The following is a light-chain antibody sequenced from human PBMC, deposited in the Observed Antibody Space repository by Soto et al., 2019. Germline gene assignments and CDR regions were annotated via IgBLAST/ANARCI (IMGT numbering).Light chain of an antibody. CDR1: QSVASN. CDR3: QQYSNWPQT. V-gene: IGKV3-15*01. Sequence: EIVMTQSPATLSVSPGDRATLSCRASQSVASNLAWYQHKPGQAPRVLIYGVSTRATGIPARFSGSGSGTEFTLTISSLQSEDFAVYYCQQYSNWPQTFGQGTKLEIK. J-gene: IGKJ2*01. CDR2: GVS.